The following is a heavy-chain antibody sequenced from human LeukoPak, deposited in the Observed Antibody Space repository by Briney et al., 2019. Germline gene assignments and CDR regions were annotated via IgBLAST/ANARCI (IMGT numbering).Heavy chain of an antibody. D-gene: IGHD3-16*01. CDR1: GGSISSYY. J-gene: IGHJ6*03. V-gene: IGHV4-59*01. CDR3: ARAAMGDYYYDYYMDV. CDR2: IYYRGST. Sequence: PSETLSLTCTVSGGSISSYYWSWIRQPPGRGLEWIGYIYYRGSTNYNSSLKSRVTISVATSKNQFSLKLSSVTAADSAVYYCARAAMGDYYYDYYMDVWGKGTTVTVSS.